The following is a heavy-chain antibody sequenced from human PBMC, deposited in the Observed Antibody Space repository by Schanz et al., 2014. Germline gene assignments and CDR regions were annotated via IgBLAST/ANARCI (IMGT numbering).Heavy chain of an antibody. CDR2: ISNDGSIK. J-gene: IGHJ4*02. D-gene: IGHD5-12*01. V-gene: IGHV3-30*19. CDR3: ASPSGYSDYGTYFDF. Sequence: QVQLVESGGGVVQPGRSLRLSCAASGFAFSVYGMHWVRQAPGKGPEWVAVISNDGSIKYYADSVEGRFTISRDNSRNTLYLQMNSLRTEDTAVYYCASPSGYSDYGTYFDFWGLGTLVTVSS. CDR1: GFAFSVYG.